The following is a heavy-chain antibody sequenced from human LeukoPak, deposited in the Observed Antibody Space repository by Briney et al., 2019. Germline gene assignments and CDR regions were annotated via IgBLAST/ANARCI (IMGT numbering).Heavy chain of an antibody. CDR1: GYSISTGYY. CDR3: ARLTYYYGSGSYYNPVFDY. Sequence: KASETLSLTCTVSGYSISTGYYWGWIRQPPGKGLEWIGSIYHSGSTYYNPSLKSRVTISVDTSKNQFSLKLSAVTAADTAVYYCARLTYYYGSGSYYNPVFDYWGQGTLVTVSS. D-gene: IGHD3-10*01. CDR2: IYHSGST. V-gene: IGHV4-38-2*02. J-gene: IGHJ4*02.